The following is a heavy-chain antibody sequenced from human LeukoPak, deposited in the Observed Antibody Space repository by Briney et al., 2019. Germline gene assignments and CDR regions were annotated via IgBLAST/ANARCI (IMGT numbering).Heavy chain of an antibody. CDR1: AFTFSSYA. D-gene: IGHD3-22*01. CDR3: ATGSGYYRGAEYFEY. CDR2: ISGSGGST. J-gene: IGHJ1*01. Sequence: GGSLRLSCAASAFTFSSYAMSWVRQPPGKGLQWVSTISGSGGSTYYAASVKGRFTTSRDNSKNTLYLQMNSLRAEDTAVYYCATGSGYYRGAEYFEYWGQGILVTVSS. V-gene: IGHV3-23*01.